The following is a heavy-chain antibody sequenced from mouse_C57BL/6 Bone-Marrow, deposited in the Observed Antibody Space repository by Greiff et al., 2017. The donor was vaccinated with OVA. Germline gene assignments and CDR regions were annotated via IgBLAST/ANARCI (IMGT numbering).Heavy chain of an antibody. V-gene: IGHV1-15*01. Sequence: LVESGAELVRPGASVTLSCKASGYTFTDYEMHWVKQTPVHGLEWIGAIDPETGGTAYNQKFKGKAILTADKSSSTAYMELRSLTSEDSAVYYCTRDYSNYLFAYWGQGTLVTVSA. D-gene: IGHD2-5*01. CDR2: IDPETGGT. CDR1: GYTFTDYE. CDR3: TRDYSNYLFAY. J-gene: IGHJ3*01.